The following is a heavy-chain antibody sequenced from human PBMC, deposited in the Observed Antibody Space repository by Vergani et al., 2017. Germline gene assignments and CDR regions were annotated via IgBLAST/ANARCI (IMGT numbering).Heavy chain of an antibody. CDR2: ISSSSSTI. CDR3: ARGIYGDYVDY. D-gene: IGHD4-17*01. Sequence: EVQLLESGGGLVQPGGSLRLSCAASGFTFSSYSMNWVRQAPGKGLEWVSYISSSSSTIYYADSVKGRFTISRDNAKNSLYLQMNSLRAEDTAVYYCARGIYGDYVDYWGQGTLVTVSS. CDR1: GFTFSSYS. J-gene: IGHJ4*02. V-gene: IGHV3-48*04.